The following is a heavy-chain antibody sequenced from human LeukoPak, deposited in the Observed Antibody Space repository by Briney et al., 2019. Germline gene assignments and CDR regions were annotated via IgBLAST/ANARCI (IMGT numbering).Heavy chain of an antibody. CDR3: ARDLFDSSGYYPSPLGN. V-gene: IGHV3-33*01. Sequence: GRSLRLSCAASGFTLSSYGMHWVRQAPGKGLEWVAVIWYDGSNEYYADSVKGRFTISRDNSKNTLYLQMNSLRAEDTAVYYCARDLFDSSGYYPSPLGNWGQGTLVTVSS. CDR1: GFTLSSYG. CDR2: IWYDGSNE. D-gene: IGHD3-22*01. J-gene: IGHJ4*02.